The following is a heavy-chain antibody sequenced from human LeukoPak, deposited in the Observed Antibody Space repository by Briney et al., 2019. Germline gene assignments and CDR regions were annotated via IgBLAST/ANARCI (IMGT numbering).Heavy chain of an antibody. Sequence: GGSLRLSCAASGFSFSIYAMTWVRQAPGKGLEWVSAISNSGDSTYYADSVKGRFTISRDNSKNTLYLQMNSLRAEDTAVYYCARDRSPFIVGATDDAFDIWGQGTMVTVST. CDR1: GFSFSIYA. J-gene: IGHJ3*02. V-gene: IGHV3-23*01. D-gene: IGHD1-26*01. CDR2: ISNSGDST. CDR3: ARDRSPFIVGATDDAFDI.